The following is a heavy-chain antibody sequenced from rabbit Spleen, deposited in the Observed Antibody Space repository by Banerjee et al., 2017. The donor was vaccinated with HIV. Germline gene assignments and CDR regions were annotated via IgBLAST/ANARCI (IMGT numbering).Heavy chain of an antibody. CDR3: ARDAGSGPYIDGYFNL. V-gene: IGHV1S45*01. J-gene: IGHJ4*01. D-gene: IGHD8-1*01. Sequence: QEQLVESGGGLVQPEGSLTLTCTVSGFSFSNSYWICWVRQAPGKGLEWIACIYAGSSGNTYYATWAKGRFTISKSSSTTVTLQMTSLTAADTATYFCARDAGSGPYIDGYFNLWGPGTLVTVS. CDR2: IYAGSSGNT. CDR1: GFSFSNSYW.